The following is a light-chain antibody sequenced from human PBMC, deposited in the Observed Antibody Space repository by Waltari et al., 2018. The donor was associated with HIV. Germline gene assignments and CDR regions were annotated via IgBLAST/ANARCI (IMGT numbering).Light chain of an antibody. CDR3: QSFDNSLNGYV. J-gene: IGLJ1*01. V-gene: IGLV1-40*01. CDR2: GNS. CDR1: SPNIGANFD. Sequence: QSVLTQPPSLSGAPGQRVTIPCTGSSPNIGANFDVHLYQVLPGTAPKLLIFGNSNRPSGVPDRFSGSKSGTSASLAITGLQPEDEAEYFCQSFDNSLNGYVFGTGTTVIVL.